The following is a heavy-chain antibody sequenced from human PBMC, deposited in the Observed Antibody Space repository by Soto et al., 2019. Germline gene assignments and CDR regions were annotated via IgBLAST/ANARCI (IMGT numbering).Heavy chain of an antibody. J-gene: IGHJ4*02. CDR3: ATSEGRDGYSFDY. CDR1: GVTFNRQY. V-gene: IGHV1-69*13. Sequence: SVNVSCKSSGVTFNRQYIRWVRQGPGQGLEWMGGIIPMFGTPHYAEKFQDRVTITADESTGTAYLELSSLTSEDTAVYYCATSEGRDGYSFDYWGPGTLVTVSS. D-gene: IGHD5-12*01. CDR2: IIPMFGTP.